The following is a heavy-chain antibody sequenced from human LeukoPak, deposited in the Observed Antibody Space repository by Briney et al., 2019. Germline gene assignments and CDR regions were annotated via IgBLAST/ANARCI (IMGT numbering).Heavy chain of an antibody. CDR1: GGTFSSYA. J-gene: IGHJ6*03. Sequence: GASVKVSCKASGGTFSSYAISWVRQAPGQGLEWMGGIIPIFGTANYAQKFQGRVTITADESTSTAYMELSSLGSEDTAVYYCASPGYCSSTSCSSYDVYYYYMDVWGKGTTVTVSS. CDR2: IIPIFGTA. D-gene: IGHD2-2*03. CDR3: ASPGYCSSTSCSSYDVYYYYMDV. V-gene: IGHV1-69*13.